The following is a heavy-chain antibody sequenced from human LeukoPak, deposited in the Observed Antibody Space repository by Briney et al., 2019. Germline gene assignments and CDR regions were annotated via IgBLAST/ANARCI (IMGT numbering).Heavy chain of an antibody. CDR2: IYSGGST. CDR3: ARDSAYYYDSSGYWGGVDY. Sequence: GGSLRLSCAASGFTVSSNYMIWVREARGEALEWVSVIYSGGSTYYADSVKGRFPISRDNTKNPLYLQMNSLRAEDTAVYYCARDSAYYYDSSGYWGGVDYWGQGTLVTVSS. D-gene: IGHD3-22*01. V-gene: IGHV3-66*02. J-gene: IGHJ4*02. CDR1: GFTVSSNY.